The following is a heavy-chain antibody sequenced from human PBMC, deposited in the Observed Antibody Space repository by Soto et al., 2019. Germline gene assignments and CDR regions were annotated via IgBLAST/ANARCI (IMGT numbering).Heavy chain of an antibody. V-gene: IGHV1-69*02. CDR3: ANGESGGYTYRVYIDY. CDR2: VIPMLGRT. CDR1: GGTFTDYT. J-gene: IGHJ4*02. D-gene: IGHD5-18*01. Sequence: HVQLEQSGAEAKMPGSSVKVSCKASGGTFTDYTFSWVRQAPGQGLEWMGRVIPMLGRTNYAQSFQGRITITADKSTSTVYMELSSLRPEDTAVYFCANGESGGYTYRVYIDYWGQGTLVTVSS.